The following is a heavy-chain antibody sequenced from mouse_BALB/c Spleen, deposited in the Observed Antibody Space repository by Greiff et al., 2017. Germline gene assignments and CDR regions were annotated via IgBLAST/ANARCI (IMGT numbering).Heavy chain of an antibody. D-gene: IGHD2-1*01. Sequence: VQLKESGPGLVKPSQSLSLTCSVTGYSITSGYYWNWIRQFPGNKLEWMGYISYDGSNNFNPSLKNRISITRDTSKNQFFLKLNSVTTEDTATYYCARERYYGNYGYYAMDYWGQGTSVTVSS. CDR2: ISYDGSN. V-gene: IGHV3-6*02. CDR1: GYSITSGYY. CDR3: ARERYYGNYGYYAMDY. J-gene: IGHJ4*01.